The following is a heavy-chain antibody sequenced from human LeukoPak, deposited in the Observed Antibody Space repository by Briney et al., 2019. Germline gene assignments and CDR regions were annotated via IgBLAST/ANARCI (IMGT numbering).Heavy chain of an antibody. J-gene: IGHJ5*02. CDR1: GACFSGYY. CDR3: ARSPVGYCPGSRCYESDP. Sequence: SETLSLTCAVHGACFSGYYWSWIRQSPGKGLEWIGEINDGESTNYNPSLKSRVTISVDTSKNQFSLRLRSVTAADTAVYYCARSPVGYCPGSRCYESDPWGQGTLVTVSS. CDR2: INDGEST. D-gene: IGHD2-8*02. V-gene: IGHV4-34*01.